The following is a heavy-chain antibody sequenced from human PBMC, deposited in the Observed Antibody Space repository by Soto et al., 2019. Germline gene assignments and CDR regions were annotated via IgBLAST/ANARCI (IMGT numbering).Heavy chain of an antibody. Sequence: SVKVSCKASGGTFSSYAISWVRQAPGQGLEWMGGIIPIFGTANYAQKFQGRVTITADESTSTAYMELSSLRSEDTAVYYCARDRGITGTLRYLDYWGQGTLVTVSS. J-gene: IGHJ4*02. V-gene: IGHV1-69*13. CDR3: ARDRGITGTLRYLDY. CDR1: GGTFSSYA. D-gene: IGHD1-20*01. CDR2: IIPIFGTA.